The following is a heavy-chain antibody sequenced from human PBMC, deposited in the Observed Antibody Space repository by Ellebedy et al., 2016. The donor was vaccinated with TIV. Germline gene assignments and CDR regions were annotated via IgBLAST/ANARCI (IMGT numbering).Heavy chain of an antibody. CDR1: GYTFTSYG. CDR3: ARDRQAYCGGDCHQLDY. CDR2: INPNSGGT. V-gene: IGHV1-2*02. J-gene: IGHJ4*02. D-gene: IGHD2-21*02. Sequence: ASVKVSCXASGYTFTSYGISWVRQAPGQGLEWMGWINPNSGGTNYAQKFQGRVTMTRDTSISTAYMELSRLRSDDTAVYYCARDRQAYCGGDCHQLDYWGQGTLVTVSS.